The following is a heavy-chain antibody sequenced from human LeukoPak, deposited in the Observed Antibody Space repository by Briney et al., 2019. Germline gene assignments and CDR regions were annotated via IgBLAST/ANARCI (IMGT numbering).Heavy chain of an antibody. CDR2: ISGRGGTT. J-gene: IGHJ4*02. CDR3: AKEEKDFYYSSGYYPIDY. V-gene: IGHV3-23*01. D-gene: IGHD3-22*01. CDR1: GLTFNNYA. Sequence: GGSLRLSCAAAGLTFNNYAMTWVRQAPGEGLEWVAPISGRGGTTDYADSVKGRFTISRDNSQNTLYLQMNSLRAEDTAVYYCAKEEKDFYYSSGYYPIDYWGQGTLVTVSS.